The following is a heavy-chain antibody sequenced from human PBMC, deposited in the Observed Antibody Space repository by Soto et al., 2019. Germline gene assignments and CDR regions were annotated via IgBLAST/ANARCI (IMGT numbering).Heavy chain of an antibody. CDR3: AREIANWNTYYGMDV. D-gene: IGHD1-1*01. CDR2: ISAYNGNT. CDR1: GYTFTSYG. Sequence: ASVKVSCKASGYTFTSYGISWVRQAPGQGLEWMGWISAYNGNTNYAQKLQGRVTMTTDTSTSTAYMELRSLRSDDTAVYYCAREIANWNTYYGMDVWGQGTTVTVS. V-gene: IGHV1-18*01. J-gene: IGHJ6*02.